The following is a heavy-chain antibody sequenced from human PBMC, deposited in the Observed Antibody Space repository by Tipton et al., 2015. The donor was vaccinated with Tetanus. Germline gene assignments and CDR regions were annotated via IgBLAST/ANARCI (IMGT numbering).Heavy chain of an antibody. CDR1: GGSVSSYY. D-gene: IGHD2-2*01. CDR3: ARGWSECSSWSCSPFDS. Sequence: TLSLTCTVSGGSVSSYYWPWFRQPPGQRLEWIGFVSSSGNSNYSPSLTGRVSMSLATSKQQFSLSLTSATAADTAVYYCARGWSECSSWSCSPFDSWGQGTLGTVSS. CDR2: VSSSGNS. J-gene: IGHJ4*02. V-gene: IGHV4-4*07.